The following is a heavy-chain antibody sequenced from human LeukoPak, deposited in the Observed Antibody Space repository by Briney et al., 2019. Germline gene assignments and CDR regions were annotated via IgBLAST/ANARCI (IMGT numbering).Heavy chain of an antibody. CDR1: GYSISSGYY. V-gene: IGHV4-38-2*02. D-gene: IGHD4-23*01. Sequence: SETLSLTCTVSGYSISSGYYWGWIRQPPGKGLEWIGSIYHSGSTYYNPSLKSRVTISVDTSKNQFSLKLSSVTAADTAVYYCARSAVGTVASFDYWGQGTLVTVSS. J-gene: IGHJ4*02. CDR2: IYHSGST. CDR3: ARSAVGTVASFDY.